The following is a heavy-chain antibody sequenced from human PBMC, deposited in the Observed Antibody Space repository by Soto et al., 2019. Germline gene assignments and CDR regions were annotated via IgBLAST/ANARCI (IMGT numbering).Heavy chain of an antibody. J-gene: IGHJ6*02. V-gene: IGHV6-1*01. Sequence: SQTLSLTCAISGDSVSSNSAAWNWTRQSPSRGLEWLGRTYYRSKWYSDYASSVKSRIIIKPDTSQNQFSLQLNSVTPEDTAVYYCARSPTPSGSSPPGLSYYSYCVDVWGQGTTVTVSS. CDR1: GDSVSSNSAA. CDR3: ARSPTPSGSSPPGLSYYSYCVDV. D-gene: IGHD1-26*01. CDR2: TYYRSKWYS.